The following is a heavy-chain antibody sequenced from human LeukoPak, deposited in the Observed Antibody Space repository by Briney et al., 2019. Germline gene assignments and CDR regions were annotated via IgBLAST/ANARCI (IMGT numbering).Heavy chain of an antibody. Sequence: SETLSLTCTVSGGSISSGGYYWSWIRQPPGKGLEWIGYIYHSGSIYYNPSLKSRVTISVDRSKNQFSLKLSSVTAADTAVYYCARTFEDRYYYGMDVWGQGTTVTVSS. CDR2: IYHSGSI. CDR3: ARTFEDRYYYGMDV. CDR1: GGSISSGGYY. J-gene: IGHJ6*02. D-gene: IGHD1-14*01. V-gene: IGHV4-30-2*01.